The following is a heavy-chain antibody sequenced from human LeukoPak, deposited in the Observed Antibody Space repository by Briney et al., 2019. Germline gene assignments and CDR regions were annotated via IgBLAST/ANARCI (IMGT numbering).Heavy chain of an antibody. J-gene: IGHJ6*03. CDR2: ISAYNGNT. CDR3: ARVNWSSGCYYYYMDV. D-gene: IGHD5-24*01. Sequence: ASVKVSCKASGYTFTGYYMHWVRQAPGQGLEWMGWISAYNGNTNYAQKLQGRVTMTTDTSTSTAYMELRSLRSDDTAVYYCARVNWSSGCYYYYMDVWGKGTTVTVSS. CDR1: GYTFTGYY. V-gene: IGHV1-18*04.